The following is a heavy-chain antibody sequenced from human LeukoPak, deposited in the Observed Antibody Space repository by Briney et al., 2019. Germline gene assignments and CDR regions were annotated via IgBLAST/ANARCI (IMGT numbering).Heavy chain of an antibody. CDR3: ARDIHEHLGNGSSTSWYNFDY. CDR2: ISAYNGNT. Sequence: GASVKVSCKASGYTFTTYGISWVRQAPGQGLEWMGWISAYNGNTDYAQKLQGRVTMATDTSTNTAYMELRSLRSDDTAVYYCARDIHEHLGNGSSTSWYNFDYWGQGTLVTVSS. D-gene: IGHD2-2*02. J-gene: IGHJ4*02. CDR1: GYTFTTYG. V-gene: IGHV1-18*01.